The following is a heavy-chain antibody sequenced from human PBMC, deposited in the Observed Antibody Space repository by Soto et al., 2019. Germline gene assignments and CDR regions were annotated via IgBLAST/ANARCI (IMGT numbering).Heavy chain of an antibody. V-gene: IGHV2-26*01. Sequence: QVTLKESGPVLVKPTETLTLTCTVSGFSLSNARMGVSWIRQPPGKALEWLAHIFSNDEKSYSTSLKSRLTIPTDTSKSQVVLTMTNLDPVDTATYYCARIRYSGYDRRNWFDPWGQGTLVTVSS. CDR2: IFSNDEK. J-gene: IGHJ5*02. CDR1: GFSLSNARMG. D-gene: IGHD5-12*01. CDR3: ARIRYSGYDRRNWFDP.